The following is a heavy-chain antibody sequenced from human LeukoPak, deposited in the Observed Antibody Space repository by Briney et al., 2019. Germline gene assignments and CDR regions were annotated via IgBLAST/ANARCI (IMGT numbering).Heavy chain of an antibody. J-gene: IGHJ4*02. CDR3: ASDASYYDSSGYYTQPLDY. Sequence: PGGSLRLSCAASGFTFSSYSMNWVRQAPGKGLEWVSSISSSSSYIYYADSVKGRFTISRDNAKNSLYLQMNSLRAEDTAVYYCASDASYYDSSGYYTQPLDYWGQGTLVTVSS. CDR2: ISSSSSYI. V-gene: IGHV3-21*01. CDR1: GFTFSSYS. D-gene: IGHD3-22*01.